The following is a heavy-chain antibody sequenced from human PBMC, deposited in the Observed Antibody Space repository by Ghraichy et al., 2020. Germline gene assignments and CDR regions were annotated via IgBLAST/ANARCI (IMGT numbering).Heavy chain of an antibody. CDR1: GYSISSGYF. J-gene: IGHJ2*01. CDR3: ARARGAVTTENGYFDL. V-gene: IGHV4-38-2*01. D-gene: IGHD4-17*01. Sequence: SETLSLTCAVPGYSISSGYFWGWIRQPPGKGLEWIGSIYHSGITYYSPSLKSRVTISVDTSKNQFSLKLSSVTAADTTVYYCARARGAVTTENGYFDLWGRGTLVTVSS. CDR2: IYHSGIT.